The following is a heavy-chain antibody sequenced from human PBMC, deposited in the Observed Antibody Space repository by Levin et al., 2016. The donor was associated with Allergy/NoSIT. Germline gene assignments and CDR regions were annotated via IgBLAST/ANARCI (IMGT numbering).Heavy chain of an antibody. J-gene: IGHJ4*02. Sequence: WIRQPPGKGLEYVSSINNNGGSTNHADSVKGRFTISRDNSKSTLFLQMSSLRPEDTAVYYCVKGTGSSIYNPCDYWGQGTLVTVSS. V-gene: IGHV3-64D*06. CDR2: INNNGGST. D-gene: IGHD1-14*01. CDR3: VKGTGSSIYNPCDY.